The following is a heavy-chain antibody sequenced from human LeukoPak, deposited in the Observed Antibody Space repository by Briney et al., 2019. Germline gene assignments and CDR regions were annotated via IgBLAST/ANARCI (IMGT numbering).Heavy chain of an antibody. CDR2: INPNSGGT. Sequence: GASVKVSCKASGYTFTSYDINWVRQAPGQGRGWMGWINPNSGGTNYAQKFQGRVTMTRDTSISTAYMELSRLRSDDTAVYYCATDSSGYYYVSGFDYWGQGTLVTVSS. D-gene: IGHD3-22*01. CDR3: ATDSSGYYYVSGFDY. V-gene: IGHV1-2*02. CDR1: GYTFTSYD. J-gene: IGHJ4*02.